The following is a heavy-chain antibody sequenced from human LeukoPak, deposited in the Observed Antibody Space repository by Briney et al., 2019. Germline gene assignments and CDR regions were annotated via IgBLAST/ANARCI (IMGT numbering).Heavy chain of an antibody. CDR3: ARARPSMWIDY. Sequence: GGPLRSSCAASGFTFSSYAFYWVGRAPGKGREWGAVISYDGSDKFYADSVKGRFTISRDSSKNTLYLQMNSLRPEDTAVYYCARARPSMWIDYWGQGTLVTVSS. J-gene: IGHJ4*02. D-gene: IGHD5-12*01. V-gene: IGHV3-30*04. CDR2: ISYDGSDK. CDR1: GFTFSSYA.